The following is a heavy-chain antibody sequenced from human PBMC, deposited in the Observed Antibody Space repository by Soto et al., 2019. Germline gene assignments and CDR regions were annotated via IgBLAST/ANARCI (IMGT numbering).Heavy chain of an antibody. D-gene: IGHD1-26*01. Sequence: QVQLQESGPGLVKPSGTLSLTCAVSGGSISSSNWWSWVRQPPGKGLEWIGEIYHSGSTNYNPSPKIRVPISVDKSKNQFSLKLSSVTAADTAVYYCARVSGSYYYGMDVWGQGTTVTVSS. CDR2: IYHSGST. CDR1: GGSISSSNW. V-gene: IGHV4-4*02. CDR3: ARVSGSYYYGMDV. J-gene: IGHJ6*02.